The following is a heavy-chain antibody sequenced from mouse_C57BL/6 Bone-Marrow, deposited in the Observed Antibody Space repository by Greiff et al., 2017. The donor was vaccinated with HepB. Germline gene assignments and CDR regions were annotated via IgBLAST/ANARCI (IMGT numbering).Heavy chain of an antibody. V-gene: IGHV5-6*01. D-gene: IGHD1-1*01. CDR2: ISSGGSYT. CDR3: ARLYYYGNSPRFDY. CDR1: GFTFSSYG. J-gene: IGHJ2*01. Sequence: EVMLVESGGDLVKPGGSLKLSCAASGFTFSSYGMSWVRQTPDKRLEWVATISSGGSYTYYPDSVKGRFTISRDNAKNTLYLQMSSLKSEDTAMYYCARLYYYGNSPRFDYWGQGTTLTVSS.